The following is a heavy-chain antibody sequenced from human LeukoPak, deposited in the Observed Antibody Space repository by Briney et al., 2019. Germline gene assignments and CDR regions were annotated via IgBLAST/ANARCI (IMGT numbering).Heavy chain of an antibody. Sequence: ASVKVSCKASGGTFSSYAISWVRQAPGQGLEWMGGIIPIFGTANYAQKFQGRVMITTDESTSTAYMELSSLRSEDTAVYYCARDIVGLHFYMDVWGKGTTVTVSS. CDR3: ARDIVGLHFYMDV. V-gene: IGHV1-69*05. D-gene: IGHD2-21*01. J-gene: IGHJ6*03. CDR1: GGTFSSYA. CDR2: IIPIFGTA.